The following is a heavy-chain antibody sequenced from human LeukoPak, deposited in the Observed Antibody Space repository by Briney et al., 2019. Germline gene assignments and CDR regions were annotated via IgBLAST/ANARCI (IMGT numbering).Heavy chain of an antibody. Sequence: ASVKVSCKASGYTFTSYDINWVRQATGQGLEWMGWMNPKSGNTGYGKRFQGRVTMTRNTSITTAYMELSSLRSDDTAVYYCARVSRDFWITEGDYWGQGTLVTVSS. CDR1: GYTFTSYD. V-gene: IGHV1-8*01. CDR2: MNPKSGNT. J-gene: IGHJ4*02. D-gene: IGHD3-3*01. CDR3: ARVSRDFWITEGDY.